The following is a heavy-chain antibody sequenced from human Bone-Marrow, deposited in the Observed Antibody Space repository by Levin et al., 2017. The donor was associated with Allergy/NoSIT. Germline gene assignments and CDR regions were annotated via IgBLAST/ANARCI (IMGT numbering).Heavy chain of an antibody. V-gene: IGHV3-30-3*01. D-gene: IGHD6-13*01. CDR2: ISYDGSNK. CDR3: ARVECSLTLYYYGMDG. Sequence: GGSLRLSCAASGFTFSSYAMHWVRQAPGKGLEWVAVISYDGSNKYYADSVKGRFTISRDNSKNTLYLQMNSLRAEDTAVYYCARVECSLTLYYYGMDGWGQGTTVTVSS. CDR1: GFTFSSYA. J-gene: IGHJ6*02.